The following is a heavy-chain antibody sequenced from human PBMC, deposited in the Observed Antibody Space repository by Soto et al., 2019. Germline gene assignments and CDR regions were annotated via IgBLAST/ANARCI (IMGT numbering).Heavy chain of an antibody. J-gene: IGHJ5*01. CDR2: ICGGAGCT. CDR3: ARNDRRWGNQSSGTYFDY. CDR1: GFTFSSYA. Sequence: EVQLLESGGGLVQPGGSLRLSCAASGFTFSSYAMNWVRQAPGKGLEWVSTICGGAGCTYFADSVKGRFTISRDNSKNTLYMQMNSLRAEDTALYYCARNDRRWGNQSSGTYFDYWGHGTLVAVSS. D-gene: IGHD3-22*01. V-gene: IGHV3-23*01.